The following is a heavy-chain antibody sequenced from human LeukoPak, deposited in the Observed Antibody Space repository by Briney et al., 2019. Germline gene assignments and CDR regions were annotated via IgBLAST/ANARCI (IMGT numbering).Heavy chain of an antibody. J-gene: IGHJ4*02. D-gene: IGHD4-17*01. CDR2: IYYSGST. Sequence: SETPSLTCTVSGGSISSYYWSWIRQPPGKGLEWIGYIYYSGSTNYNPSLKSRVTISVDTSKNQFSLKLSSVTAADTAVYYCASLNYGDHDYWGQGTLVTVSS. V-gene: IGHV4-59*01. CDR3: ASLNYGDHDY. CDR1: GGSISSYY.